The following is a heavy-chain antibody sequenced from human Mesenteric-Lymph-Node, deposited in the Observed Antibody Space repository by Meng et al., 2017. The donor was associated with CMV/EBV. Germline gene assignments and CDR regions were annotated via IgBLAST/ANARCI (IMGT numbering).Heavy chain of an antibody. D-gene: IGHD4-17*01. V-gene: IGHV4-34*01. J-gene: IGHJ6*02. Sequence: SETLSLTCAVYGGSFSGYYWSWIRQPPGKGLEWIGEITHSGSTNYNPYLKSRVTIAVYTSKNQFSLKLSSVTAADTAVYYCGRGRYDYGDSYYYYYYGMDVWGQGTTVTVSS. CDR2: ITHSGST. CDR3: GRGRYDYGDSYYYYYYGMDV. CDR1: GGSFSGYY.